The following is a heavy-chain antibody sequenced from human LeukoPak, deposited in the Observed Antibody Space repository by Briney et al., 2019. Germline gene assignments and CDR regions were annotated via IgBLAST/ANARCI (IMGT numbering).Heavy chain of an antibody. J-gene: IGHJ4*02. V-gene: IGHV7-4-1*02. D-gene: IGHD7-27*01. CDR2: INTNTGNP. CDR3: AREVWGGSYYFDY. CDR1: GYTFTNYG. Sequence: GASVKVSCKASGYTFTNYGITWVRQAPGQGLEWMGWINTNTGNPTYAQGFTGRFVFSLDTSVSTAYLQISSLKAEDTAVYYCAREVWGGSYYFDYWGQGTLVTVSS.